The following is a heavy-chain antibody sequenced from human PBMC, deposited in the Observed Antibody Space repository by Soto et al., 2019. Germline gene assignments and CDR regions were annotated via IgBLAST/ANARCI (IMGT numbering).Heavy chain of an antibody. CDR3: AKDLGELWFGELFSLNDY. V-gene: IGHV3-23*01. CDR2: ISGSGGST. Sequence: GGSLRLSCAASGFTFSSYAMSWVRQAPGKGLEWVSAISGSGGSTYYADSVKGRFTISRDNSKNTLYLQMNSLRAEDTAVYYCAKDLGELWFGELFSLNDYWGQGTLVTVSS. D-gene: IGHD3-10*01. J-gene: IGHJ4*02. CDR1: GFTFSSYA.